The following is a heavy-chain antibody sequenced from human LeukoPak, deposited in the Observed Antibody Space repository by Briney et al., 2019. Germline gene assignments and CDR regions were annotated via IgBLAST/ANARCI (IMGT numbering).Heavy chain of an antibody. CDR1: GFTFSSYA. J-gene: IGHJ4*02. D-gene: IGHD3-3*01. Sequence: GGSLRLSCAASGFTFSSYAMSWVRQAPGKGLEWVSAISGSGGSTYYADSVKGRFTISRDNAKNTLYLQMNSLRAEDTAVYYCARAPFDFQYYFDYWGQGTLVTVSS. V-gene: IGHV3-23*01. CDR3: ARAPFDFQYYFDY. CDR2: ISGSGGST.